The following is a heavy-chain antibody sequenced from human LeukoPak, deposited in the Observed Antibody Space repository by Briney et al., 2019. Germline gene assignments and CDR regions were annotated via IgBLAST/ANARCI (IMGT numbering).Heavy chain of an antibody. J-gene: IGHJ5*02. CDR2: MSPKNGDA. Sequence: ASVKVSCKTSGYSFSDFHINWVRQATGQGLEWMGWMSPKNGDAGYARKFQGRVTMTRDTSTSTVYMELNRLVSEDSAVYYCTRTPPKGDTDTWGQGTLVTVSS. D-gene: IGHD2-21*02. CDR1: GYSFSDFH. CDR3: TRTPPKGDTDT. V-gene: IGHV1-8*01.